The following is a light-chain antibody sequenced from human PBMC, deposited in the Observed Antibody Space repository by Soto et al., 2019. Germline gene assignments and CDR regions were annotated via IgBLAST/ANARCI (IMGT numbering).Light chain of an antibody. CDR1: QSTSNY. Sequence: DIQMTQSPSSLSASVGERVTITCRTSQSTSNYLKWYQQNPGKPPRVLIYGATNVQTGVPSRFSGSGSGTDFTLTISNLRPEEFATYYCQQTYGPPLTFGQGTRLEIK. CDR2: GAT. J-gene: IGKJ5*01. V-gene: IGKV1-39*01. CDR3: QQTYGPPLT.